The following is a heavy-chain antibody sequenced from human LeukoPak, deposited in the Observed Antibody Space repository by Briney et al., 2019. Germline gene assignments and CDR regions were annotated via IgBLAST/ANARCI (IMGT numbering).Heavy chain of an antibody. Sequence: GESLKISYKGSGYSFTSYWIGWVRQMPGKGLEWMGIIYPGDSDTRYSPSFQGQVTISADKSISTAYLQWSSLKASDTAMYYCARHESIVDTAMVTPYGMDVWGQGTTVTVSS. CDR1: GYSFTSYW. CDR2: IYPGDSDT. V-gene: IGHV5-51*01. CDR3: ARHESIVDTAMVTPYGMDV. J-gene: IGHJ6*02. D-gene: IGHD5-18*01.